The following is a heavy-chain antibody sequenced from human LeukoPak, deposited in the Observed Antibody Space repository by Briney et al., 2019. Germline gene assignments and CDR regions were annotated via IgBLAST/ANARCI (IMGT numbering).Heavy chain of an antibody. Sequence: GGSLRLSCAASGFTFSSYAMSWVRQAPGKGLEWVSAISGSGGSTYYADSVKGRFTISRGNSKNTLYLQMNSLRAEDTAVYYCAKAPSSSSWYYFDYWGQGTLVTVSS. V-gene: IGHV3-23*01. CDR2: ISGSGGST. D-gene: IGHD6-13*01. J-gene: IGHJ4*02. CDR1: GFTFSSYA. CDR3: AKAPSSSSWYYFDY.